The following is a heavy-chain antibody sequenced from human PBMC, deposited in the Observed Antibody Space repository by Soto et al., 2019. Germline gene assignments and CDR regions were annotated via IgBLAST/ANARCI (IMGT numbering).Heavy chain of an antibody. CDR2: IWYDGSNK. Sequence: GGSLRLSCAASGFTFINYGMHWVRQAPGKGLEWVAAIWYDGSNKYYGDSVKGRFTISRDNSKNTLYLQMNSLRAEDTAVYYCAREGGSYHNDYWGQGTLVTVS. D-gene: IGHD1-26*01. V-gene: IGHV3-33*01. J-gene: IGHJ4*02. CDR3: AREGGSYHNDY. CDR1: GFTFINYG.